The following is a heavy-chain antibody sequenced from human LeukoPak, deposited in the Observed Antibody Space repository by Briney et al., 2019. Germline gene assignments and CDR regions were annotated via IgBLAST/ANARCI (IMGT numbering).Heavy chain of an antibody. V-gene: IGHV4-59*05. CDR1: GDSISYYY. Sequence: PSETLSLTCTVSGDSISYYYWSWIRQPPGKGLEWIGSIYYSGTTYYNPSLKSRVTLSVDTSKNQFSLKLSSVTAADTAVFYCVLVYYGSGSYYGTPPGGDYWGQGTLVTVSS. CDR2: IYYSGTT. CDR3: VLVYYGSGSYYGTPPGGDY. D-gene: IGHD3-10*01. J-gene: IGHJ4*02.